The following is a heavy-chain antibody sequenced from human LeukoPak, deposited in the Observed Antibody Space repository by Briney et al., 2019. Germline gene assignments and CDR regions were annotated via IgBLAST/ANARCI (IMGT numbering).Heavy chain of an antibody. D-gene: IGHD5-12*01. Sequence: PGGSLRLSCAASGFTFSSYEMNWVRQAPGKGLEWVSYISSSGSTIYYADSVKGRFTISRDNAKNSLSLQMNSLRAEDTAVYYCASIYSDYAFDIWGQGTLVTV. CDR1: GFTFSSYE. V-gene: IGHV3-48*03. CDR2: ISSSGSTI. J-gene: IGHJ3*02. CDR3: ASIYSDYAFDI.